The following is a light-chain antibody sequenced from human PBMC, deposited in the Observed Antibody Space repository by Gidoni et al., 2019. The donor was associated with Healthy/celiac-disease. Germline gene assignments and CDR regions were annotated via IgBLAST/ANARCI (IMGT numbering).Light chain of an antibody. J-gene: IGKJ1*01. CDR1: QRISSY. CDR3: QQSYSTPRT. CDR2: AAS. Sequence: DIQRTQSPSSLSASVGDIVTITCRASQRISSYLNWYQQKPGKAPKLLIYAASSLQSGVPSRFSGSGSGTDFTLTISSLQPEDFATYYCQQSYSTPRTFXXXTKVEIK. V-gene: IGKV1-39*01.